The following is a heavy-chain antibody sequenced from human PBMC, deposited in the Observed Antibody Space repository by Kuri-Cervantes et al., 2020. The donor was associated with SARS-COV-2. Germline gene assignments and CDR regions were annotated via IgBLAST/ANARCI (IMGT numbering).Heavy chain of an antibody. CDR1: GGSISSSSYY. J-gene: IGHJ3*02. CDR3: ARGGFLTGYRGTRGAFDI. D-gene: IGHD3-9*01. V-gene: IGHV4-39*07. CDR2: IYHSGST. Sequence: ESLKISCTVSGGSISSSSYYWGWIRQPPGKGLEWIGSIYHSGSTNYNPSLKSRVTISVDTSKNQFSLKLSSVTAADTAVYYCARGGFLTGYRGTRGAFDIWGQGTMVTVSS.